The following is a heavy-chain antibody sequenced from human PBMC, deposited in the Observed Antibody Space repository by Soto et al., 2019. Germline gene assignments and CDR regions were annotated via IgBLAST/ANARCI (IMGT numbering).Heavy chain of an antibody. CDR1: GFTFGDFW. CDR3: ARDLGRTAAGYYYYDAMDV. Sequence: PGGSLRLSCAASGFTFGDFWMNWVRQAPGKGLEWVANIKEDGSEKYFLDSVKGRFTISRDNAKNSLYLQINSLRAKDTGVYYCARDLGRTAAGYYYYDAMDVWGQGTTVTVSS. J-gene: IGHJ6*02. V-gene: IGHV3-7*01. D-gene: IGHD2-2*01. CDR2: IKEDGSEK.